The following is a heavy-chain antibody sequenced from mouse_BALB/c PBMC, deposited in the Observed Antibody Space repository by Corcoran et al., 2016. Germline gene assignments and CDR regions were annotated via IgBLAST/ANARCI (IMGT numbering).Heavy chain of an antibody. CDR3: ARAGNFFYAMDY. Sequence: QIQLVQSGPELKKPGETVKISCKASGYTFTNYGMNWVKQAPGKGLKWMGWINTYTGGPTYADDFKGRFAFSLETSASTAYLQINNLKNEDTATYFCARAGNFFYAMDYWGQGTSVTVSS. CDR1: GYTFTNYG. J-gene: IGHJ4*01. V-gene: IGHV9-3-1*01. D-gene: IGHD2-1*01. CDR2: INTYTGGP.